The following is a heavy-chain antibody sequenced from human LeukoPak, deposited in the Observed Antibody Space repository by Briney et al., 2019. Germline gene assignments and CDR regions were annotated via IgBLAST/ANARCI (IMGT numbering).Heavy chain of an antibody. D-gene: IGHD5-18*01. Sequence: GEYLKISCEGSGYSFTSYWIGWARQMPGQGREWMTIIFPGHSDTIYSPSFQGQVTISADKSISTAYLQWRGLKASDTAMYYCVRHNNYALDYWGQGTLVTVSS. CDR2: IFPGHSDT. CDR1: GYSFTSYW. J-gene: IGHJ4*02. CDR3: VRHNNYALDY. V-gene: IGHV5-51*01.